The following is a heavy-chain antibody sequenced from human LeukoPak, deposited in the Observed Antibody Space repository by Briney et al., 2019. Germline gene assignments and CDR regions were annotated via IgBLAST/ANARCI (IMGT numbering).Heavy chain of an antibody. CDR2: IYYTGST. V-gene: IGHV4-59*01. D-gene: IGHD5-18*01. CDR3: ARAGYSYATGYYFDY. J-gene: IGHJ4*02. Sequence: SETLSLTCTVSGGSISHYYWTWIRLPPGKGLEWIGFIYYTGSTNYNPSLKSRVTISLDTTKNQFSLNLSSVTAADTAVYYCARAGYSYATGYYFDYWGQGTLVTVSS. CDR1: GGSISHYY.